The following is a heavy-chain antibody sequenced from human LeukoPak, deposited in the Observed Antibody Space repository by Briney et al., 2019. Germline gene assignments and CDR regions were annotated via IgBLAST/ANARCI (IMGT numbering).Heavy chain of an antibody. CDR2: ISSSSSTI. CDR1: GFTFSSYS. V-gene: IGHV3-48*01. Sequence: GGSLRLSCAASGFTFSSYSMIWVRQAPGKGLEWVSYISSSSSTIYYADSVKGRFTISRDNAKNSLYLQMNSLRGEDTAVYYCARDLSGRYAFDIWAKGQWSPSLQ. CDR3: ARDLSGRYAFDI. D-gene: IGHD3-10*01. J-gene: IGHJ3*02.